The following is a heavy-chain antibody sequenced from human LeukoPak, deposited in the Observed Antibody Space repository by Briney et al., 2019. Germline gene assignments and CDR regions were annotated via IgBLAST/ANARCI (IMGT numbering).Heavy chain of an antibody. CDR1: GFTFSSYA. CDR3: AKTYDYGDYGADWYFDL. CDR2: ISRSGDST. D-gene: IGHD4-17*01. V-gene: IGHV3-23*01. J-gene: IGHJ2*01. Sequence: GGSLRLSCAASGFTFSSYAMSWVRQAPGGGLEWVSAISRSGDSTYYADSVKGRFTISRDNSKNTLYLQMNSLRAEDTAVYYCAKTYDYGDYGADWYFDLWGRGTLVTVSS.